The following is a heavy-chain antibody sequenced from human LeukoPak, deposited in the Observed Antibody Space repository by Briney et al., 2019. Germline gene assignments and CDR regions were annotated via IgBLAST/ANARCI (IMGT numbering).Heavy chain of an antibody. CDR3: ARGVAGAGIAVAGTFRVGMKFDP. V-gene: IGHV4-34*01. J-gene: IGHJ5*02. D-gene: IGHD6-19*01. CDR2: INHSGST. Sequence: SETLSLTCAVYGGSFTDYYWSWIRQPPGKGLEWFGEINHSGSTNYNPSLKSRVTISVDTSKNQFSLKLSSVTAADTAVYCCARGVAGAGIAVAGTFRVGMKFDPWGQGTLVTVSS. CDR1: GGSFTDYY.